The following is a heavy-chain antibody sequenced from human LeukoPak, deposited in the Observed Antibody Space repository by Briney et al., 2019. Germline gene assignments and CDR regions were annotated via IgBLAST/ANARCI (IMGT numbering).Heavy chain of an antibody. Sequence: GGSLRLSCAASGFTFSSYAMSWVRQAPGKGLEWVSGISWNSGSIGYADSVKGRFTISRDNAKNSLYLQMNSLRAEDTALYYCAKDISGRYYYGMDVWGQGTTVTVSS. V-gene: IGHV3-9*01. CDR1: GFTFSSYA. CDR3: AKDISGRYYYGMDV. D-gene: IGHD3-10*01. CDR2: ISWNSGSI. J-gene: IGHJ6*02.